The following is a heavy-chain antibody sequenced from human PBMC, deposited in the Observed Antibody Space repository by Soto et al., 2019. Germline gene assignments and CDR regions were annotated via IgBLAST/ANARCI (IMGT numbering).Heavy chain of an antibody. V-gene: IGHV3-23*01. CDR1: GFTFSSYA. J-gene: IGHJ4*02. Sequence: GGSLRLSCADSGFTFSSYAMSWVRQAPGKGLEWVSAISSSGGTTHYADSVKGRFIISRDNSKNTLYLQMNSLRAEDTAVYYCAKPGYLEQWLVRGYFDYWGQGAMVTVSS. CDR2: ISSSGGTT. D-gene: IGHD6-19*01. CDR3: AKPGYLEQWLVRGYFDY.